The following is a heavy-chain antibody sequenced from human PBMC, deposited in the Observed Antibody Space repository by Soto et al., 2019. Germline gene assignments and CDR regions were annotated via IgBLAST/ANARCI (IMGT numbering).Heavy chain of an antibody. CDR2: IIPIADTT. J-gene: IGHJ6*02. V-gene: IGHV1-69*01. Sequence: QVQLVQSGDEVKKPGSSVKVSCKASGGTFSSYAISWVRQAPGQGLEWMGGIIPIADTTNYAQKFQVRVTITADESTSTAYMELSSLRSEDTAVYYCARSQGSSTSLEIYYYYYYGMDVWGQGTTVTVSS. CDR3: ARSQGSSTSLEIYYYYYYGMDV. CDR1: GGTFSSYA. D-gene: IGHD2-2*01.